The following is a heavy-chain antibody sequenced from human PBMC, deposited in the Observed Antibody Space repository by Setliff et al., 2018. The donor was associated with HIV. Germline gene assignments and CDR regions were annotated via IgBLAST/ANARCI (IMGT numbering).Heavy chain of an antibody. CDR3: TAMGVEVVSYYYGMDV. D-gene: IGHD2-2*01. CDR2: IRSKAYGGTT. Sequence: PGESLKISCTASGFTFGDYAMSWVRQAPGKGLEWVGFIRSKAYGGTTEYAASVKGRFTISRDDSKSLAYLQMNSLKTEDTAVYYCTAMGVEVVSYYYGMDVWGQGTTVTVS. CDR1: GFTFGDYA. V-gene: IGHV3-49*04. J-gene: IGHJ6*02.